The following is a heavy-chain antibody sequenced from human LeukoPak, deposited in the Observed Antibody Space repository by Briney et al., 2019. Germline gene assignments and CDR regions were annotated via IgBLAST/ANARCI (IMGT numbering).Heavy chain of an antibody. CDR1: GFTFSSYA. CDR3: ARVDSSGYYSRY. V-gene: IGHV3-21*01. J-gene: IGHJ4*02. CDR2: ISSSSSYI. Sequence: GGSLRLSCAASGFTFSSYAMSWVRQAPGKGLEWVSSISSSSSYIYYADSVKGRFTISRDNAKNSLYLQMNSLRAEDTAVYYCARVDSSGYYSRYWGQGTLVTVSS. D-gene: IGHD3-22*01.